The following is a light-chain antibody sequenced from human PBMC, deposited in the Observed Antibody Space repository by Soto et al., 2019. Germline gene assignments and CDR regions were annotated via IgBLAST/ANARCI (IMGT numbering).Light chain of an antibody. CDR3: QQYNNWPRT. V-gene: IGKV3-15*01. CDR1: QSVSSN. J-gene: IGKJ1*01. CDR2: GAS. Sequence: EIVLTQSPATLSVSPXERATLSCRASQSVSSNLAWYQQKPGQAPRLLIYGASTRATGIPARFSGSGSGTEFTLTISSRQSADFAVYYCQQYNNWPRTFGQGTKVDIK.